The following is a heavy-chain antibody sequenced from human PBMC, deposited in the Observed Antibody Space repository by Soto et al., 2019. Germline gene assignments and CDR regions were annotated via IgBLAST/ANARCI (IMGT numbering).Heavy chain of an antibody. J-gene: IGHJ5*02. Sequence: QVQLQESGPGLVKPSGTLSLTCAVSGGSVNNDKWWSWVRQPPGKGLEWIGEIHSSGITNYNPSLKSRASIFVDKFKNQFSVKLTSVTAADTAVYFCAGQWSVGYGAFDPWGQGTLVTVSS. V-gene: IGHV4-4*02. D-gene: IGHD4-17*01. CDR2: IHSSGIT. CDR1: GGSVNNDKW. CDR3: AGQWSVGYGAFDP.